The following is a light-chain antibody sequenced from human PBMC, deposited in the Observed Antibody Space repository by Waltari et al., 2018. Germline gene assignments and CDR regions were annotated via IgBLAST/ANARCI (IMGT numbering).Light chain of an antibody. CDR1: SSDIGSYNL. CDR3: CSHAGDSLWV. Sequence: QSVLTQPASVSASPGQSITISCKGTSSDIGSYNLVSWYQQHPGKAPKVMIYDVTKRPSGFSNRFSGSKSGYTASLTVSGLQAEDESDYYCCSHAGDSLWVFGGGTKLTVL. J-gene: IGLJ3*02. V-gene: IGLV2-23*02. CDR2: DVT.